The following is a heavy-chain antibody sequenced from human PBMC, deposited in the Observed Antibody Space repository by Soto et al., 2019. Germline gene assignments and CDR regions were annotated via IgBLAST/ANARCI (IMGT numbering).Heavy chain of an antibody. J-gene: IGHJ3*02. CDR2: IYSGGST. D-gene: IGHD6-6*01. V-gene: IGHV3-66*01. Sequence: GESLKISCAASGFTVSSNYMSWVRQAPGKGLEWVSVIYSGGSTYYADSVKGRFTISRDNSKNTLYLQMNSLRAEDTAVYYCARDRPPGAETDIWGQGTMVTVSS. CDR1: GFTVSSNY. CDR3: ARDRPPGAETDI.